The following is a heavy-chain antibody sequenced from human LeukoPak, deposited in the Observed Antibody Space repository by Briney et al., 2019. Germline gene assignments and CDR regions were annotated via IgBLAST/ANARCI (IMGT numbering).Heavy chain of an antibody. V-gene: IGHV2-5*01. CDR3: AQILSSSLDLPY. CDR2: IYWNDDK. CDR1: GFSLTPSRVG. D-gene: IGHD6-19*01. Sequence: SGPTLVKPTQTLTLTRTFSGFSLTPSRVGVGWIRPPPGKALEWLALIYWNDDKRYSPSLKSRLTITKDTSKNQVVLTMTNMDPVDTATYYCAQILSSSLDLPYWGQGTLVTVSS. J-gene: IGHJ4*02.